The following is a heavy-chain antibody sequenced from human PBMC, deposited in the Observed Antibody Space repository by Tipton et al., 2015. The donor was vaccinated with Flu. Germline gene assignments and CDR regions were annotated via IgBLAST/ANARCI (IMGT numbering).Heavy chain of an antibody. J-gene: IGHJ5*01. CDR1: GGSISSSSHY. CDR2: IYYTGYP. CDR3: AKVLSGWVES. Sequence: LRLSCTVSGGSISSSSHYWGWIRQAPGRGLEWVGRIYYTGYPYYNSSLKSRLDMSIDTSKKQFSLRLSSVTAADTAVYYCAKVLSGWVESWAQGTLVTVSS. V-gene: IGHV4-39*07.